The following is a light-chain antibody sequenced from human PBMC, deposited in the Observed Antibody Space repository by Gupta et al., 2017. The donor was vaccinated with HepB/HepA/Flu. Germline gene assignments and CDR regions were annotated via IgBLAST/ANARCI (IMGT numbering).Light chain of an antibody. J-gene: IGKJ2*01. CDR2: AAS. CDR1: QSSSSY. CDR3: QQSYSTRPFL. V-gene: IGKV1-39*01. Sequence: DIQTTQSPSSLSASVGDRVTCTCRASQSSSSYFNWYQQKPGKAPRLLIYAASSLQSGVPSRFSGSGSGTDFTLTISSLQPEDFGTYYCQQSYSTRPFLFGQGTKLEIK.